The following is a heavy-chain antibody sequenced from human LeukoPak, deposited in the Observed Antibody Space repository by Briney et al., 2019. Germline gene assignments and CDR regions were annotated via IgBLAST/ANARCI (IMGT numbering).Heavy chain of an antibody. CDR2: IYSSGNT. J-gene: IGHJ4*02. CDR1: GGSISNYY. D-gene: IGHD2-2*02. Sequence: PSETLSLTCTVSGGSISNYYWTWIRQPPGKGLEWIGYIYSSGNTNYNPSLNSRVTISLDTSKNQFSLMLRSLTAADTAVYYCARRYTASPGGRFDYWGQGTLVTVSS. CDR3: ARRYTASPGGRFDY. V-gene: IGHV4-59*08.